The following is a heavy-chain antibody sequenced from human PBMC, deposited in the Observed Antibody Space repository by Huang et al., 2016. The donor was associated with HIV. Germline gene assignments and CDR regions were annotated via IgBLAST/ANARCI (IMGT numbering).Heavy chain of an antibody. CDR2: INHLGSP. Sequence: QVHLQQWGAGLLKSAETLSLTCAVYGGSLSGSYWSWLRQTPGKGLEWIGEINHLGSPNYNPSLKSLVSISMDGSKKQFSLKLRSISDADTAVYFCARDATKNPRGWFDPWGQGTLVTVSS. D-gene: IGHD3-10*01. J-gene: IGHJ5*02. CDR1: GGSLSGSY. V-gene: IGHV4-34*02. CDR3: ARDATKNPRGWFDP.